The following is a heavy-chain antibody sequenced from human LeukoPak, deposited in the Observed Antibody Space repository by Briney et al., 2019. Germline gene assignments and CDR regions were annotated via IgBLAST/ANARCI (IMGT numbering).Heavy chain of an antibody. J-gene: IGHJ4*02. CDR1: GLSLSTSGVG. CDR3: GHRRSDGSYSLCLDY. D-gene: IGHD1-26*01. CDR2: IYWDDDK. Sequence: SGPTLVNPTQTLTLTCTLSGLSLSTSGVGVGWLRQPPGKSLEWLAIIYWDDDKRYSPSMKSRLTITKDTSKNQVVLTVTNVDPVDTATYYCGHRRSDGSYSLCLDYWGQGTLVTVSS. V-gene: IGHV2-5*02.